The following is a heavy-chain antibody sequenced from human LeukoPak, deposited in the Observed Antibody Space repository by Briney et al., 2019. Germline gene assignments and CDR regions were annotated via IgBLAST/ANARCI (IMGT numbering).Heavy chain of an antibody. D-gene: IGHD2-15*01. Sequence: GGSLRLSCAASGSTFSDYYMSWIRQAPGKGLEWVSYISSSSSYTNYADSVKGRFTISRDNAKNSLYLQMNSLRAEDTAVYYCARRTIGYCSGGSCYSEPLDYWGQGTLVTVSS. CDR3: ARRTIGYCSGGSCYSEPLDY. CDR2: ISSSSSYT. V-gene: IGHV3-11*06. CDR1: GSTFSDYY. J-gene: IGHJ4*02.